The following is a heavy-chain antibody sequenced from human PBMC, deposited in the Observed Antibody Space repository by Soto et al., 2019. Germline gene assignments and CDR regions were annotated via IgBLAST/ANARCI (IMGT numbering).Heavy chain of an antibody. CDR2: ISAYNGDT. CDR1: GYIFNIYG. CDR3: ARAGEAFDF. Sequence: QVQLVQSGAQVKKPGASLRVSCKASGYIFNIYGIAWVRQAPGQGLEWMAWISAYNGDTNYAENFQGRVTLTTDTSTSTAYMELRSLRYDDTAVYYCARAGEAFDFWGQGTVVTVSS. V-gene: IGHV1-18*01. D-gene: IGHD3-16*01. J-gene: IGHJ3*01.